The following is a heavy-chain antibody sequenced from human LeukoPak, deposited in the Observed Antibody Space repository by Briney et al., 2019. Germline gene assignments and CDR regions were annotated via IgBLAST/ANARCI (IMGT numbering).Heavy chain of an antibody. J-gene: IGHJ2*01. CDR3: ASYDSSGYYRHDGYFDP. V-gene: IGHV1-69*05. CDR1: GGTFSNYA. Sequence: SVKVSCKASGGTFSNYAISWVRQAPGQGLEWMGRIIPIFGTANYAQKFQGRVTITTDESTTTAYMELSSLRSEDTAVYYCASYDSSGYYRHDGYFDPWGRGTLVTVSS. CDR2: IIPIFGTA. D-gene: IGHD3-22*01.